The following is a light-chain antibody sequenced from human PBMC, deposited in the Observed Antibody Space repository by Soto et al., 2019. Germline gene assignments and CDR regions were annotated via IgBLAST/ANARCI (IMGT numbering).Light chain of an antibody. CDR1: SSDVGDYNY. Sequence: QSVLTQPASISGSPGQSITISCTGTSSDVGDYNYVSWYQHHPGKAPKVMIYEVTNRPSGVSNRFSGSKSGNTASLTISGLQAEDEADYYCSPFTSTSTLVFGTGTKVTVL. V-gene: IGLV2-14*01. CDR2: EVT. CDR3: SPFTSTSTLV. J-gene: IGLJ1*01.